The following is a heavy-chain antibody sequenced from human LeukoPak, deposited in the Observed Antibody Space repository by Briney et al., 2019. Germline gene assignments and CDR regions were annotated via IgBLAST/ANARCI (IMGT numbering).Heavy chain of an antibody. D-gene: IGHD4-23*01. J-gene: IGHJ4*02. V-gene: IGHV3-15*01. Sequence: GGSLRLSCAASGFTFSNAWMSWVRQAPGKGLEWVGRIKSKTDGGTTGYAAPVKGRFTISRDDSKNTLYLQMNSLKTEDTAVYYCTTDSRDDGGNSYWGQGTLVTVSS. CDR2: IKSKTDGGTT. CDR3: TTDSRDDGGNSY. CDR1: GFTFSNAW.